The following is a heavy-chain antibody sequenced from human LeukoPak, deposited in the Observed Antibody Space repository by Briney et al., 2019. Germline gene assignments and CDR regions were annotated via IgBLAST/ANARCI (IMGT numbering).Heavy chain of an antibody. V-gene: IGHV3-74*01. CDR1: GFTFSSYW. J-gene: IGHJ3*02. D-gene: IGHD2-21*02. CDR3: ASLVVTDNWAFDI. Sequence: GGSLRLSCAASGFTFSSYWTHWVRQAPGEGLVWVSRINNDASSTSYADSVKGRFTISRDNAKNTLYLQMNSLRAGDTAVYYCASLVVTDNWAFDIWGQGTMVFVSS. CDR2: INNDASST.